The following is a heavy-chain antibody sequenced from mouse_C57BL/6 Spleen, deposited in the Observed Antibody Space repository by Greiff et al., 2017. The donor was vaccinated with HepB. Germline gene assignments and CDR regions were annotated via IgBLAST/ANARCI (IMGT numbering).Heavy chain of an antibody. D-gene: IGHD1-1*02. J-gene: IGHJ1*03. V-gene: IGHV1-52*01. CDR3: ARGVYGPYWYFDV. CDR2: IDPSDSET. CDR1: GYTFTSYW. Sequence: VQLQQPGAELVRPGSSVKLSCKASGYTFTSYWMHWVKQRPIQGLEWIGNIDPSDSETHYNQKFKDKATLTVDKSSSTAYMQLSSLTSEDSAVYYCARGVYGPYWYFDVWGTGTTVTVSS.